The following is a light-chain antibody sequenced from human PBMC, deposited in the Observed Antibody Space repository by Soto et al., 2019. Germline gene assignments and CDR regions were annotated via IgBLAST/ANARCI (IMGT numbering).Light chain of an antibody. CDR3: QHRGRWPRT. CDR2: GAS. CDR1: QSVSSY. Sequence: EIVLTQSPATLSLSPGERATLSCRASQSVSSYLAWYQQKPGQAPRLLIYGASNRATGIPARFSGSGSGTDFTLAISSLEPEDFAVYYCQHRGRWPRTFRQGPKLESK. J-gene: IGKJ2*01. V-gene: IGKV3-11*01.